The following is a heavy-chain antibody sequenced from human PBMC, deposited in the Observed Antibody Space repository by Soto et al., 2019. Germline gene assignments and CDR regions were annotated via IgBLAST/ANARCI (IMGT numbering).Heavy chain of an antibody. CDR3: ARSHIGLLWFGELLWGAPGVGDRHFDY. CDR2: IYYSGST. V-gene: IGHV4-39*01. CDR1: GGSISSSSYY. D-gene: IGHD3-10*01. J-gene: IGHJ4*02. Sequence: PSETLSLTCTVSGGSISSSSYYWGWIRQPPGKGLEWIGSIYYSGSTYYNPSLKSRVTISVDTSKNQFSLKLSSVTAADTAVYYCARSHIGLLWFGELLWGAPGVGDRHFDYWGQGTLVTVSS.